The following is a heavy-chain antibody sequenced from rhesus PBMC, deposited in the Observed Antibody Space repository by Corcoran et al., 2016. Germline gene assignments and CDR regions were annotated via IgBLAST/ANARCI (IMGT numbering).Heavy chain of an antibody. Sequence: EVQLVESGGGLVQPGGSLRLSCAASGFPFSSYGMSWVRQAPGKGLVWVSYIINGGCSTYYADSVKGRFTISRENSKNTLSLQMNSLRAEDTAVYYCATYSGYSLREFDYWGQGVLVTVSS. V-gene: IGHV3S5*01. CDR1: GFPFSSYG. CDR3: ATYSGYSLREFDY. J-gene: IGHJ4*01. CDR2: YIINGGCST. D-gene: IGHD5-24*01.